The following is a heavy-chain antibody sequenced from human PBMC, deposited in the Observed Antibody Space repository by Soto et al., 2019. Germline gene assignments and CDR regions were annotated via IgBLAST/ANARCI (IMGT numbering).Heavy chain of an antibody. J-gene: IGHJ3*02. CDR3: AHSSADRWNTFDI. CDR2: ILWSGHT. Sequence: QITLKDSGPTLVKRTETLTLTCTFSGFSLSTNGLGVGWIRQPPGKALEWLGVILWSGHTRYTPSLKSRLTITKDTSKNQVVLTMANMDTVDTGTYFCAHSSADRWNTFDIWSHGSMVTVSS. V-gene: IGHV2-5*01. CDR1: GFSLSTNGLG. D-gene: IGHD6-13*01.